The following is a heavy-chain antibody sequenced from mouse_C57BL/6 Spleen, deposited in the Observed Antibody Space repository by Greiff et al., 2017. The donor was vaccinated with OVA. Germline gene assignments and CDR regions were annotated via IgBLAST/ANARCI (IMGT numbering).Heavy chain of an antibody. CDR1: GYTFTDYE. D-gene: IGHD2-5*01. Sequence: QVQLQQSGAELVRPGASVTLSCKASGYTFTDYEMHWVKQTPVHGLEWIGAIDPETGGTAYNQKFKGKATLTADKSSSTAYMELRSLTSEDSAVYYCTRDSNPYYAMDYWGQGTSVTVSS. V-gene: IGHV1-15*01. CDR3: TRDSNPYYAMDY. CDR2: IDPETGGT. J-gene: IGHJ4*01.